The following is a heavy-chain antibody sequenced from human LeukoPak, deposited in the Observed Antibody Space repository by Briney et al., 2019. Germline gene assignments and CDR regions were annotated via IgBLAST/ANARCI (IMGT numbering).Heavy chain of an antibody. CDR2: IYASGNTDYNPSRT. CDR3: ARMYSGSYGGIDF. CDR1: GVSFTSYY. D-gene: IGHD1-26*01. V-gene: IGHV4-4*07. J-gene: IGHJ4*02. Sequence: SETLSLTCTVSGVSFTSYYWSWLRQPAGKGLEGIGRIYASGNTDYNPSRTNYNPSLKSRVTMSVDTSKNQFSLKLTSVTAADTAVYYCARMYSGSYGGIDFWGQGTLVTVSS.